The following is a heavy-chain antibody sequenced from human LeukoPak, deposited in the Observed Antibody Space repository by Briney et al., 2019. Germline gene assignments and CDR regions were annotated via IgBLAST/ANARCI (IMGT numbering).Heavy chain of an antibody. CDR2: IYYSGSP. J-gene: IGHJ4*02. D-gene: IGHD6-19*01. CDR3: ARDRRGGQWLGGYYFDY. CDR1: GGSISSYY. V-gene: IGHV4-59*01. Sequence: SDTLSLTCTVSGGSISSYYWRWIRQPPGKGLEWIGYIYYSGSPNYNPSLKSRVTISVDASKNQFSLKLSCVTAADRAVYYCARDRRGGQWLGGYYFDYWGQGTLVTVSS.